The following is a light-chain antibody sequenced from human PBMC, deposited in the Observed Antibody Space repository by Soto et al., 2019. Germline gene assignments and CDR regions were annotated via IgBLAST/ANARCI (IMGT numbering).Light chain of an antibody. CDR3: QKYNSAPLT. Sequence: DVQMTQSPSTLSASVGGRVTITCRASQSIINWLAWYQQKPGKAPKLLIYGASSLESGVPSRFSGSGSGTEFTLTITNLQPDDFATYYCQKYNSAPLTLGGGTKVDIK. CDR1: QSIINW. J-gene: IGKJ4*01. CDR2: GAS. V-gene: IGKV1-5*01.